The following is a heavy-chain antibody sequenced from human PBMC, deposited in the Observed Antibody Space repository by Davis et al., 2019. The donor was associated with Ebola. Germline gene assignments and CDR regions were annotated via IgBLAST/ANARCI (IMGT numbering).Heavy chain of an antibody. Sequence: PSETLSLTCAISGDTVSGNSGAWNWIRQSPSRGLEWLGRTYYDSKWYRDYALSVRSRIAINADTSKNEFSLQLNSVTPEDTALYYCVKGWFRAGMDVWGEGTTVTV. V-gene: IGHV6-1*01. J-gene: IGHJ6*03. CDR3: VKGWFRAGMDV. D-gene: IGHD3-10*01. CDR1: GDTVSGNSGA. CDR2: TYYDSKWYR.